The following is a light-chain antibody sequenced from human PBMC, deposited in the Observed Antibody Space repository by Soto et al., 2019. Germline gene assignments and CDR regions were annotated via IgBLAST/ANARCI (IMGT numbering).Light chain of an antibody. CDR3: QQSYTTVSIT. CDR2: AAS. CDR1: QSISRN. J-gene: IGKJ5*01. Sequence: DIQMTQSPSSLYASVGDKVTITCRASQSISRNLNWYQHKPGKAPKLLIYAASSLQNGVPSRFSGSGSGTDFTLSISSLQPEDFATYYCQQSYTTVSITFGQGTRLEIK. V-gene: IGKV1-39*01.